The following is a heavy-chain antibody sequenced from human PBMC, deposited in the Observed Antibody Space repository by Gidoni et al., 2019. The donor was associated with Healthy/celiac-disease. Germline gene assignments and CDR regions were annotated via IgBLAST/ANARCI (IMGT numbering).Heavy chain of an antibody. J-gene: IGHJ4*02. CDR1: GGSFSGYY. V-gene: IGHV4-34*01. CDR3: ARGLGFWSGYYIDY. CDR2: INHSGST. D-gene: IGHD3-3*01. Sequence: QVQLQQWGAGLLKPSETLSLTSAVYGGSFSGYYWSWIRQPPGKGLEWIGEINHSGSTNYNPSLKSRVTISVDTSKNQFSLKLSSVTAADTAVYYCARGLGFWSGYYIDYWGQGTLVTVSS.